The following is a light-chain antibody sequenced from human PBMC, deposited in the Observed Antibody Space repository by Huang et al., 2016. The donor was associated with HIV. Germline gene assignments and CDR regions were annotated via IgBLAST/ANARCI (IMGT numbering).Light chain of an antibody. CDR1: QGISNS. CDR3: QQYFMSPPLT. CDR2: AAS. J-gene: IGKJ4*01. V-gene: IGKV1-NL1*01. Sequence: DIQMTQSPSSLSASVGDRVTITCRASQGISNSLAWYQQKPGRAPKLLLYAASRLVSGVPSRCSGRGSGTDYTLTISRLQPEDFATYYCQQYFMSPPLTFGGGTKVEIK.